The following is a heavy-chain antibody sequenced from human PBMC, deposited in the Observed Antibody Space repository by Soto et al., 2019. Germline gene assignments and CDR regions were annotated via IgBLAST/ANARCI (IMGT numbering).Heavy chain of an antibody. CDR2: ISSSSSTI. CDR3: ARDYVEMATIYYYYYGMDV. D-gene: IGHD5-12*01. J-gene: IGHJ6*02. V-gene: IGHV3-48*01. Sequence: EVQLVESGGGLVQPGGSLRLSCAASGFTFSSYSMNWVRQAPGKGLEWVSYISSSSSTIYYADSVKGRFTISRDNAKNSRYLHMNCLRAEDTAVYYCARDYVEMATIYYYYYGMDVWGQGTTVNV. CDR1: GFTFSSYS.